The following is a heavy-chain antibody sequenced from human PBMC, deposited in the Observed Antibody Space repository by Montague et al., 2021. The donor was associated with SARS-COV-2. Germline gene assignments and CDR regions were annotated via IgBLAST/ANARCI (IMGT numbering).Heavy chain of an antibody. CDR3: ARGRQHFNMIVVVMTGGEYYFDY. CDR1: GGSFSDYY. V-gene: IGHV4-34*01. CDR2: INHRGTS. D-gene: IGHD3-22*01. Sequence: SETLSLTCAVYGGSFSDYYWSWIRQPPGKGLEWIGEINHRGTSKYNTSLKSRVSISLDTSKNQFSLYLSSVPAADTAVYYCARGRQHFNMIVVVMTGGEYYFDYWGQGTLVTVSS. J-gene: IGHJ4*02.